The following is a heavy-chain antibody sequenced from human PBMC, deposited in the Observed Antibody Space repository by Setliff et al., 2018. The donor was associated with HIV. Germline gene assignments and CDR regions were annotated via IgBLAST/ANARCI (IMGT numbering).Heavy chain of an antibody. Sequence: LRLPCVASGFSIGDHYMDCVRQAPGKGLEWVGRTKNQANGLTTEYAASVQGRFTISRDESKNSLFLQMNSLSAEDTAVYYCARNQGHSFGQGFDYWGQGTQVSVS. V-gene: IGHV3-72*01. CDR3: ARNQGHSFGQGFDY. CDR1: GFSIGDHY. J-gene: IGHJ4*02. D-gene: IGHD5-18*01. CDR2: TKNQANGLTT.